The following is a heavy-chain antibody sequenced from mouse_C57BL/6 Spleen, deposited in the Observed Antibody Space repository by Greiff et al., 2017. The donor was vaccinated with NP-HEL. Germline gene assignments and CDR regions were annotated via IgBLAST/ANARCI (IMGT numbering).Heavy chain of an antibody. V-gene: IGHV5-6*01. CDR2: ISSGGSYT. CDR1: GFTFSSYG. D-gene: IGHD1-1*01. Sequence: EVQRVESGGDLVKPGGSLKLSCAASGFTFSSYGMSWVRQTPDKRLECVATISSGGSYTYYPDSVKGRFTISRDNAKNTLYLQMSSLKSEDTAMYYCARHITTVVVYWYFDVWGTGTTVTVSS. CDR3: ARHITTVVVYWYFDV. J-gene: IGHJ1*03.